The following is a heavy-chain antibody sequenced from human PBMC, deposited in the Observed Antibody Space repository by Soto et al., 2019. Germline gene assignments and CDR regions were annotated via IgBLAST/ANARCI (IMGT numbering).Heavy chain of an antibody. D-gene: IGHD4-17*01. CDR3: ARGGPQKYGDEYYYYYGMDD. Sequence: SVKVSCKASGGTFSSYAISWVRQAPGQGLEWVGGIIPIFGTANYAQKFQGRVTITADEPTSTAYMKLNSLRPEETAVYYCARGGPQKYGDEYYYYYGMDDWGQGTTVTVSS. CDR1: GGTFSSYA. CDR2: IIPIFGTA. J-gene: IGHJ6*02. V-gene: IGHV1-69*13.